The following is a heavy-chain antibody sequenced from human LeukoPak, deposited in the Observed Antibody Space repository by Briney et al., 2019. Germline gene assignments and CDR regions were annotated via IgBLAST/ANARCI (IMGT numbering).Heavy chain of an antibody. CDR3: ARALGRKAFDS. CDR1: GDSVSSNSAA. CDR2: TSYRSKWHN. D-gene: IGHD7-27*01. V-gene: IGHV6-1*01. J-gene: IGHJ3*02. Sequence: SRTLSLTCAISGDSVSSNSAARHWTRQSPSGGLESVGRTSYRSKWHNDYAVSVKSRITINPDTSKNQFSLQRNSVTPEYTGVYYCARALGRKAFDSWGQGTMVTVSS.